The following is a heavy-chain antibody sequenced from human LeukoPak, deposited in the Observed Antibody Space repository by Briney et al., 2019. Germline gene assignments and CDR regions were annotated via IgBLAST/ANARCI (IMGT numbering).Heavy chain of an antibody. D-gene: IGHD3-22*01. J-gene: IGHJ3*02. Sequence: ASVKVSCKASGYTFTSYDINWVRQATGQGLGWMGWMNPNSGNTGYAQKFQGRVTMTRNTSISTAYMELSSLRSEDTAVYYCARCYYDSSGYYYCGDAFDIWGQGTMVTVSS. CDR2: MNPNSGNT. V-gene: IGHV1-8*01. CDR3: ARCYYDSSGYYYCGDAFDI. CDR1: GYTFTSYD.